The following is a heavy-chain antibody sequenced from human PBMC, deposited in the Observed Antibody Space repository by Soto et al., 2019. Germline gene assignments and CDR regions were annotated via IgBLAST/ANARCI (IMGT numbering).Heavy chain of an antibody. D-gene: IGHD6-6*01. J-gene: IGHJ4*02. V-gene: IGHV1-2*04. CDR1: GYTFTGYY. CDR2: INPNSGGT. CDR3: ARDPQTNGPYSSPSGFDY. Sequence: ASVKVSCKASGYTFTGYYMHWVRQAPGQGLEWMGWINPNSGGTNYAQKFQGWVTMTRDTSISTAYMELSRLRSDDTAVYYCARDPQTNGPYSSPSGFDYWGQGTLVTVSS.